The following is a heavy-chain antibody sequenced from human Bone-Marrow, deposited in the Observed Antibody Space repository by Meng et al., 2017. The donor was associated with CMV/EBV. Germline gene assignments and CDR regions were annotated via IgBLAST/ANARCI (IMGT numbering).Heavy chain of an antibody. CDR3: VRVRGESGQNYYFDY. V-gene: IGHV4-61*01. Sequence: SETLSLTCTVSGGSVSSGSYYWSWIRQPPGKGLEWIGYIYYSGSTNYNPSLKSRVTISVDTSKNQFTLKLSSVTAADTAVYYCVRVRGESGQNYYFDYWGQGTLVPVSS. CDR2: IYYSGST. D-gene: IGHD3-10*01. J-gene: IGHJ4*02. CDR1: GGSVSSGSYY.